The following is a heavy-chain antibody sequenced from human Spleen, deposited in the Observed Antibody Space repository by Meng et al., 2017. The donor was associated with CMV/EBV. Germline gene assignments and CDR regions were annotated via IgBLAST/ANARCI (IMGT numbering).Heavy chain of an antibody. D-gene: IGHD3-10*01. J-gene: IGHJ4*02. V-gene: IGHV4-39*07. Sequence: SETLSLTCTVSGGSISSSSYYWGWIRQPPGKGLEWIGSMYYSGSTYCNPSLKSRVTISVDTSKNQFSLKLSSVTAADTAVYYCARVYYYGSGSYFGYFDYWGQGTLVTVSS. CDR1: GGSISSSSYY. CDR2: MYYSGST. CDR3: ARVYYYGSGSYFGYFDY.